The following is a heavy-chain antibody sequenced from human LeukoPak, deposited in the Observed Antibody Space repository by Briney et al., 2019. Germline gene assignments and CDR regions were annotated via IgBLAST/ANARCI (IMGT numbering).Heavy chain of an antibody. CDR1: GFTFSSYA. V-gene: IGHV3-23*01. Sequence: GGSLRLSCAASGFTFSSYAMSWVRQAPGKGLEWVSAISGSGGSTYYADSVKGRFTISRDISKNTLYLQMNSLRAEDTAVYYCAKDPGYSSGWPVFDYWGQGTLVTVSS. J-gene: IGHJ4*02. CDR2: ISGSGGST. D-gene: IGHD6-19*01. CDR3: AKDPGYSSGWPVFDY.